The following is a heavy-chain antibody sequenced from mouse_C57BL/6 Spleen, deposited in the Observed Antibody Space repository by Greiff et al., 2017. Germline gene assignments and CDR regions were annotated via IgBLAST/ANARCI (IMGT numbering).Heavy chain of an antibody. CDR2: IDPSDSET. CDR3: ARGGGWFAY. CDR1: GYTFTSYW. V-gene: IGHV1-52*01. J-gene: IGHJ3*01. Sequence: QVQLKESGAELVRPGSSVKLSCKASGYTFTSYWMHWVKQRPIQGLEWIGNIDPSDSETHYNQKFKDKATLTVDKSSSTAYMQLSSLTSEDSAVYYCARGGGWFAYWGQGTLVTVSA.